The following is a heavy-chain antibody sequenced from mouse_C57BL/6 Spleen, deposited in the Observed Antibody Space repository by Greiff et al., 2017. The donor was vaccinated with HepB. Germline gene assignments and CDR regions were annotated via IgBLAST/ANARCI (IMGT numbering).Heavy chain of an antibody. CDR3: ARWHSSGYEGFAY. D-gene: IGHD3-1*01. Sequence: QVQLQQPGAELVKPGASVKLSCKASGYTFTSYWMQWVKQRPGQGLEWIGEIDPSDSYTNYNQKFKGKATLNVDTSSSTAYMQLSSLTSEDSAVYYGARWHSSGYEGFAYWGQGTLVTVSA. J-gene: IGHJ3*01. CDR2: IDPSDSYT. V-gene: IGHV1-50*01. CDR1: GYTFTSYW.